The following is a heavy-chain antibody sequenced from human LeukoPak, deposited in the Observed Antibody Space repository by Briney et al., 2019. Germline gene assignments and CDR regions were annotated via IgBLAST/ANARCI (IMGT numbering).Heavy chain of an antibody. V-gene: IGHV4-34*01. CDR1: GGSFSGYY. CDR3: ASIYGDYVPHYFDY. CDR2: INHSGST. D-gene: IGHD4-17*01. Sequence: PSETLSLTCAVYGGSFSGYYWSWIRQPPGKGLEWIGEINHSGSTNYNPSLKSRVTISVDTSKNQFSLKLSSVTAADTAVYYCASIYGDYVPHYFDYWGQGTLVTVSS. J-gene: IGHJ4*02.